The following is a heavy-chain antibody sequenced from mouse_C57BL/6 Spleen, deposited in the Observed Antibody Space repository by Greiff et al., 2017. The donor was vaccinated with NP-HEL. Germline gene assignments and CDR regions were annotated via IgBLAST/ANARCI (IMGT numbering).Heavy chain of an antibody. CDR3: ARFITTVVRGYFDY. D-gene: IGHD1-1*01. J-gene: IGHJ2*01. CDR2: ISDGGSYT. V-gene: IGHV5-4*03. Sequence: DVKLVESGGGLVKPGGSLKLSCAASGFTFSSYAMSWVRQTPEKRLEWVATISDGGSYTYYPDNVKGRFTISRDNAKNNLYLQMSHLKSEDTAMYYCARFITTVVRGYFDYWGQGTTLTVSS. CDR1: GFTFSSYA.